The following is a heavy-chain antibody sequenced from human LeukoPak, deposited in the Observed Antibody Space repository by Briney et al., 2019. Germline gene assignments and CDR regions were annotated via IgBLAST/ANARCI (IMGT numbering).Heavy chain of an antibody. J-gene: IGHJ3*02. CDR3: AKDMRGSLFFDI. CDR1: GFTFDDYA. Sequence: GGSLRLSCAASGFTFDDYAMDWVRQAPGKGLEWVSLISGDGGSTYYADSVKGRFTVSRDNSKNSLYLQMNSLRTEDTALYYCAKDMRGSLFFDIWGQGTMVTVSS. CDR2: ISGDGGST. V-gene: IGHV3-43*02.